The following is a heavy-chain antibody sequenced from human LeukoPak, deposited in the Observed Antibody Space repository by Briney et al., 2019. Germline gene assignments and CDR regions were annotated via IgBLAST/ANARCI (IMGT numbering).Heavy chain of an antibody. CDR2: ISSSSSTI. V-gene: IGHV3-48*04. D-gene: IGHD3-10*01. J-gene: IGHJ6*04. CDR3: ARDNRVTMVRGVPVV. CDR1: GFTFSSYS. Sequence: GGSLRLSCAASGFTFSSYSMNWVRQAPGKGLEWVSYISSSSSTIYYADSVKGRFTISRDNAKNSLYLQMNSLRAEDTAVYHCARDNRVTMVRGVPVVWGKGTTVTVSS.